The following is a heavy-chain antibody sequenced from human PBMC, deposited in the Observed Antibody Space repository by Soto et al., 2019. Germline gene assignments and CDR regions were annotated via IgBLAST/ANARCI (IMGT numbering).Heavy chain of an antibody. CDR2: IIPIFGTA. CDR1: GGTFSSYA. V-gene: IGHV1-69*13. CDR3: ARADYYDSSGYPHAFDI. Sequence: SVKVSCKASGGTFSSYAISWVRQAPGQGLEWMGGIIPIFGTANYAQKFQGRVTITADGSTSTAYMELSSLRSEDTAVYYCARADYYDSSGYPHAFDIWGQGTMVTVSS. J-gene: IGHJ3*02. D-gene: IGHD3-22*01.